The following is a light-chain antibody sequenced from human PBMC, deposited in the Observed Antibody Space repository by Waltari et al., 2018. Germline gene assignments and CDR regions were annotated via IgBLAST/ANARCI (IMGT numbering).Light chain of an antibody. CDR3: QCYDRDLGAWV. V-gene: IGLV1-40*01. Sequence: QSVPPPPPSVSWAPGQTLIIFRRGSSANRRARIYGHWYQQIPGTAPKVVIHNNARRPSGVPVRFAGSKSGTAASLAIIGVQAEDEADYYCQCYDRDLGAWVFGGGTKLTVL. J-gene: IGLJ3*02. CDR2: NNA. CDR1: SANRRARIY.